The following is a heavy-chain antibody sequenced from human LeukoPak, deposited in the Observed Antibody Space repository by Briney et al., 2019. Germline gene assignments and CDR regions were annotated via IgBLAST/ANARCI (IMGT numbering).Heavy chain of an antibody. V-gene: IGHV4-39*01. CDR2: MYYSGST. CDR3: VRHTHSGYDLSH. Sequence: SETLSLTCTVSGGSISSSSPYYWGWIRQPPGKGLEWIGSMYYSGSTYYNPSLKSRVTIFVDTSKNQFSLKVRSVAAADMAVYYCVRHTHSGYDLSHWGQGTLVTVSS. D-gene: IGHD5-12*01. CDR1: GGSISSSSPYY. J-gene: IGHJ4*02.